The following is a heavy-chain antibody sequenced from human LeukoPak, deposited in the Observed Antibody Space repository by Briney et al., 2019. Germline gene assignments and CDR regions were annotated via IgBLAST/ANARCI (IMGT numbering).Heavy chain of an antibody. Sequence: PGGSLRLSCAASGFTVSSNYMSWVRQAPGKGLEWVSVIYSGGSTYYADSVKGRFTISRDNAKNSLFLQMNSLRAEDTAVYYCARESSGYFYWGQGTLVTVSS. J-gene: IGHJ4*02. V-gene: IGHV3-66*01. CDR3: ARESSGYFY. D-gene: IGHD3-22*01. CDR2: IYSGGST. CDR1: GFTVSSNY.